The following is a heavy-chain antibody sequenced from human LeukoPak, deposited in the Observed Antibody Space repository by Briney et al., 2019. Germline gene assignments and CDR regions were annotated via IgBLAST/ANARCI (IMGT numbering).Heavy chain of an antibody. Sequence: PSETLSLTCTVSGGSISSSSYYWGWIRQPPGKGLEWIGYIYYSESTNYNPSLKSRVTISVDTSKNQFSLKLSSVTAADTAVYYCARAPRVDYGSGSYGAFDIWGQGTMVTVSS. V-gene: IGHV4-61*05. J-gene: IGHJ3*02. CDR1: GGSISSSSYY. D-gene: IGHD3-10*01. CDR3: ARAPRVDYGSGSYGAFDI. CDR2: IYYSEST.